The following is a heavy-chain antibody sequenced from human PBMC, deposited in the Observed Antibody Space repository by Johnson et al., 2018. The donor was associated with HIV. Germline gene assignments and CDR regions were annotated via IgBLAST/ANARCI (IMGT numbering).Heavy chain of an antibody. V-gene: IGHV3-9*03. Sequence: VQLVESGGGLVQPGRSLRLSCAASGFMVDDYAMHWVRQAPGKGLEWVSGINWNGDTTYSARAVRDRFTISRDNSKNTLYLQMDSLRAEDIAIYYWARGYCSGGICYPNDAFDIWGQGTMVTVSS. CDR1: GFMVDDYA. D-gene: IGHD2-15*01. CDR2: INWNGDTT. CDR3: ARGYCSGGICYPNDAFDI. J-gene: IGHJ3*02.